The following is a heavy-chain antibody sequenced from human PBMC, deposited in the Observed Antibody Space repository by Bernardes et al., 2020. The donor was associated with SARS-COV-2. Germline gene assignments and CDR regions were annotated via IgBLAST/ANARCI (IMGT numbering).Heavy chain of an antibody. CDR3: ASQEEDLRFPSVYGIDC. CDR2: INSDGSST. J-gene: IGHJ6*02. V-gene: IGHV3-74*01. CDR1: GFTFSSYW. D-gene: IGHD3-3*01. Sequence: GGSLRLSCAASGFTFSSYWRHWVRQAPGKGLVWVSGINSDGSSTSNADSVKGRFTISRDNAKNTLYLQMNSVRAEDTAVYYCASQEEDLRFPSVYGIDCCGPGTTVTVSS.